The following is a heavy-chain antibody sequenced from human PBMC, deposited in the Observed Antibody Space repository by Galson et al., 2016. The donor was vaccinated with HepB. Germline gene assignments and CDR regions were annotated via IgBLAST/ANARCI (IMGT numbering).Heavy chain of an antibody. J-gene: IGHJ4*02. CDR1: GNTFTSDA. CDR2: ISAGNGNT. V-gene: IGHV1-3*01. D-gene: IGHD1-1*01. CDR3: TIETKPGTTGY. Sequence: GNTFTSDAIHWVRQAPGQGLEWMGWISAGNGNTHYSQKFQDRVSITRDTSASTAFMELRSLRSQDTAKYYGTIETKPGTTGYWGPGTLVIVSS.